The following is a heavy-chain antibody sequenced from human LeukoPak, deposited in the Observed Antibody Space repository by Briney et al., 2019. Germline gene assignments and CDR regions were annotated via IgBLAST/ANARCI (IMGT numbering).Heavy chain of an antibody. V-gene: IGHV1-2*02. CDR2: INPNSGDT. Sequence: ASVKVSCKASGGTFSSYAISWVRQAPGQGLEWMGWINPNSGDTTFAQKFQGRVTMTRGTSISTAYMELSRLRSDDTAVYYCARDPAAGTQTLNWFDPWGQGTLVTVSS. D-gene: IGHD6-13*01. CDR3: ARDPAAGTQTLNWFDP. J-gene: IGHJ5*02. CDR1: GGTFSSYA.